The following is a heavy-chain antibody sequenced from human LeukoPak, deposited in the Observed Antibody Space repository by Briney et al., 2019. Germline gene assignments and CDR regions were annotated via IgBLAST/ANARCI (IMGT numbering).Heavy chain of an antibody. V-gene: IGHV3-7*01. CDR1: GFTFSSYG. Sequence: GGSLRLSCAASGFTFSSYGMSWVRQAPGKGLEWVANIKQDGSEKYYVDSVKGRFTISRDNAKNSLYLQMNSLRAEDTAVYYCARERRQTYLYDWGQGTLVTVSS. J-gene: IGHJ4*02. CDR2: IKQDGSEK. CDR3: ARERRQTYLYD. D-gene: IGHD6-6*01.